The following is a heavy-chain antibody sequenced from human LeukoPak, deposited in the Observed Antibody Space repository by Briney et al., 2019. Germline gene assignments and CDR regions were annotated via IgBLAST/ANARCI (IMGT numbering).Heavy chain of an antibody. V-gene: IGHV3-73*01. CDR3: AKDSLLSGSGYYYFGGGSWWREGSPDY. Sequence: PGGSLRLSCAASGLTFSGSAMHWVRQASGKGLEWVGRIRSKANSYVTAYVASVKGRFTISRDESKNTAYLQMNIMKNEDTAVYYCAKDSLLSGSGYYYFGGGSWWREGSPDYWGQGTLVTVSS. CDR2: IRSKANSYVT. CDR1: GLTFSGSA. J-gene: IGHJ4*02. D-gene: IGHD3-22*01.